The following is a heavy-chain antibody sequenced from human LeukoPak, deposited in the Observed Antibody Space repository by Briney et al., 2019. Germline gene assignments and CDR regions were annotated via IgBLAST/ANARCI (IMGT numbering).Heavy chain of an antibody. D-gene: IGHD3-22*01. CDR3: ARDAMIVVVDASDI. V-gene: IGHV4-61*02. CDR1: GGSISSGSYY. CDR2: IYTSGST. J-gene: IGHJ3*02. Sequence: PSETLSLTCTVSGGSISSGSYYWSWIRQPAGKGLEWIGRIYTSGSTNYNPSLKSRVTISVDTSKNQFSLKLSSVTAADTAVYYCARDAMIVVVDASDIWGQGTMVTVSS.